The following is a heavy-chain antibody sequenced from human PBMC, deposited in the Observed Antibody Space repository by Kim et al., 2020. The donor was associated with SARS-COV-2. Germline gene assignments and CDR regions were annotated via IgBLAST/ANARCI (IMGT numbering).Heavy chain of an antibody. J-gene: IGHJ6*02. CDR3: ARVDSSHYYYGMDV. CDR1: GASFSGYY. V-gene: IGHV4-34*01. CDR2: INHSGST. Sequence: SETLSLTCAVYGASFSGYYWNWIRQPPGKGLEWIGEINHSGSTSYNPSLKSRVTISVDTSKKQFSLRLNSVTAADTAVYYCARVDSSHYYYGMDVWGQGTTVTVSS. D-gene: IGHD6-13*01.